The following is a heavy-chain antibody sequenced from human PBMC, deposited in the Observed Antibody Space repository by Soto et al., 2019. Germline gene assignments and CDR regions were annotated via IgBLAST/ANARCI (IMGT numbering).Heavy chain of an antibody. V-gene: IGHV1-69*13. Sequence: GASVKVSCKASGGTFSSYAISWVRQAPGQRLEWMGGIIPIFGTANYAQKFQGRVTITADESTSTAYMELSSLRSEDTAVYYCARARPDCSGGSCYPRELDYWGRGTLVTVSS. CDR1: GGTFSSYA. D-gene: IGHD2-15*01. CDR2: IIPIFGTA. J-gene: IGHJ4*02. CDR3: ARARPDCSGGSCYPRELDY.